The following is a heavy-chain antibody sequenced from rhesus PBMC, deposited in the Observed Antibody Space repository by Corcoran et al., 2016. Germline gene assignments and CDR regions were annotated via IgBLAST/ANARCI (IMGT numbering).Heavy chain of an antibody. D-gene: IGHD2-8*01. Sequence: QVQLQESGPGLVKPSETLSLTCAVSGGSITGGSGWGWIRQPPGKGLGGVGSLYSTSGNPYNPPSLKSRVTVSTDTSKHQFSLKLTSVTAADTAVYYCARVGYCSGGVCYRGDFFDYWGQGVLVTVSS. CDR1: GGSITGGSG. J-gene: IGHJ4*01. CDR2: LYSTSGNP. CDR3: ARVGYCSGGVCYRGDFFDY. V-gene: IGHV4S7*01.